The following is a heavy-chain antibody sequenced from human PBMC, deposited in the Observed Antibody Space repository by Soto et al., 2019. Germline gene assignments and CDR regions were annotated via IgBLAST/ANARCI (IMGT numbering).Heavy chain of an antibody. CDR2: ISSSSSYI. D-gene: IGHD3-9*01. J-gene: IGHJ3*02. CDR3: ARDADILTGSDAFDI. Sequence: GVSMRLSCAAAGCTIISYSMNWVSKTTGKGLEWVSSISSSSSYIYYADSVKGRFTISRDNAKNSLYLQMNSLRAEDTAVYYCARDADILTGSDAFDIWGQGTMVTVSS. V-gene: IGHV3-21*04. CDR1: GCTIISYS.